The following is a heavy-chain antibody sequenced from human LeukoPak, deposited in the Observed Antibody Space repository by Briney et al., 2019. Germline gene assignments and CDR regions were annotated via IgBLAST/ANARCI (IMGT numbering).Heavy chain of an antibody. CDR3: AKDRGYSYGYETDYYYYVMDV. CDR2: ISGSGGST. Sequence: PGGSLRLSCAASGFTFSSYWMSWVRQAPGKGLEWVSAISGSGGSTYYAGSVKGRFTISRDNSKNTLYLQMNSLRAEDTAVYYCAKDRGYSYGYETDYYYYVMDVWGQGTPVTVSS. V-gene: IGHV3-23*01. J-gene: IGHJ6*02. D-gene: IGHD5-18*01. CDR1: GFTFSSYW.